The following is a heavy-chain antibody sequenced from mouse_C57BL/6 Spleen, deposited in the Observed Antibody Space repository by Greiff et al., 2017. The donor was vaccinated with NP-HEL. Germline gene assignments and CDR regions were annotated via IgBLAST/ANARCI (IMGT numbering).Heavy chain of an antibody. V-gene: IGHV1-72*01. CDR2: IDPNSGGT. J-gene: IGHJ2*01. CDR1: GYTFTSYW. CDR3: ARGYGSRDYYLDD. D-gene: IGHD1-1*01. Sequence: QVQLQQPGAELVKPGASVKLSCKASGYTFTSYWMHWVKQRPGRGLEWIGRIDPNSGGTKYNEKFKSKATLTVDKPSSTAYMQLSSVTSEDSAVYYCARGYGSRDYYLDDWGQGTTLTVAS.